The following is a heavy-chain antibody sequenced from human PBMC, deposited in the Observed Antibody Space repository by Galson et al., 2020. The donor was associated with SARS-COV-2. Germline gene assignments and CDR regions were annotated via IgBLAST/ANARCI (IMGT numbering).Heavy chain of an antibody. D-gene: IGHD3-3*01. CDR3: ARQERTYYDFWSGYLGASYYFDY. CDR2: MNPNSGNT. Sequence: ASVKVSCKASGYTFTSYDINWVRQATGQGLEWMGWMNPNSGNTGYAQKFQGRVTMTRNTSISTAYMELSSLRSEDTAVYYCARQERTYYDFWSGYLGASYYFDYWGQGTLVTVSS. J-gene: IGHJ4*02. CDR1: GYTFTSYD. V-gene: IGHV1-8*01.